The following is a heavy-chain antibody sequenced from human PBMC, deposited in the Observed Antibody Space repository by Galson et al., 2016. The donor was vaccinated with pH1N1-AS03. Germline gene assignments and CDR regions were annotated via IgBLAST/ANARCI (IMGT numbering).Heavy chain of an antibody. CDR3: ARQVRDGYNYYFDY. D-gene: IGHD5-24*01. CDR1: GYIFTSYW. V-gene: IGHV5-51*01. CDR2: IYPGDSDT. Sequence: QSGAEVKKPGESLKITCKTSGYIFTSYWVAWVRHMPGKGLELMGIIYPGDSDTRYSPSFQGQVTISADRSINAAYLQWSGLMASDAAIYYCARQVRDGYNYYFDYGGQGILDTVSS. J-gene: IGHJ4*02.